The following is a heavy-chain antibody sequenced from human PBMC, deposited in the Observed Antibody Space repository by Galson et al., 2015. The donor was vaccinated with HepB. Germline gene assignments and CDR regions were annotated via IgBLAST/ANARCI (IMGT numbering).Heavy chain of an antibody. CDR3: ANSSRNYFDY. CDR2: INAGNGNT. V-gene: IGHV1-3*01. CDR1: GYNFITSA. Sequence: SVKVSCKASGYNFITSAMQWARQAPGQRLEWMGWINAGNGNTRYSQKFQGRVTITRDTSASTVYLELSSLRSEDTAVYYCANSSRNYFDYGGKGTLVTVSS. D-gene: IGHD2-15*01. J-gene: IGHJ4*02.